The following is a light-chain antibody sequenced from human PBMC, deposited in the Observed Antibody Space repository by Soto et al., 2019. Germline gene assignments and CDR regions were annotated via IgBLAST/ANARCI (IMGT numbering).Light chain of an antibody. CDR2: KAS. J-gene: IGKJ1*01. Sequence: HMCLSTSTLAAYLGCIVTITCRSSQSISSWLAWYQQKPGKAPKLLIYKASSLESGVPSRFSGSGSGTEFTLIISSLQSEDFAVYYRQDYSDWPTWTFGQGTKVEIK. V-gene: IGKV1-5*03. CDR3: QDYSDWPTWT. CDR1: QSISSW.